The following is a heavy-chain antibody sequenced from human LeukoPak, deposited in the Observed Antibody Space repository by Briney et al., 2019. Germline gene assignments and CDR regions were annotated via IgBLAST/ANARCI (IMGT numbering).Heavy chain of an antibody. J-gene: IGHJ4*02. CDR1: GFTFDDYA. D-gene: IGHD5-12*01. CDR2: ISWNSGDI. V-gene: IGHV3-9*01. CDR3: AKDISPIKGQGYYFDY. Sequence: GRSLRLSCAVSGFTFDDYAMHWVRQAPGKGLEWVSGISWNSGDIDYADSVKGRFTISRDNAKNSLFLQMNSLRAEDTALYYCAKDISPIKGQGYYFDYWGQGTLVTVSS.